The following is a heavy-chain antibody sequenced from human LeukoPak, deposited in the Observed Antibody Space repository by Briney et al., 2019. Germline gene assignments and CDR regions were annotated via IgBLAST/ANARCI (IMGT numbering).Heavy chain of an antibody. CDR3: ARGFLLYYMDV. CDR1: GYTFTSYD. CDR2: MNPNRGNT. D-gene: IGHD3-3*01. J-gene: IGHJ6*03. Sequence: ASVSVSCKASGYTFTSYDLNWVRQAPGQGLEWMGVMNPNRGNTGYAQKLQGRVTITRNTSISTAYMELSSLRSEDTAVYYCARGFLLYYMDVWGKGTTVTVSS. V-gene: IGHV1-8*01.